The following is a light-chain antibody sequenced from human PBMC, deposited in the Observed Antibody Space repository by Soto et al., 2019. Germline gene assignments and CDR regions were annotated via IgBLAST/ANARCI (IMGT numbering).Light chain of an antibody. J-gene: IGLJ1*01. CDR2: DVS. V-gene: IGLV2-11*01. CDR3: CSYEGSYTYV. CDR1: SSDVGGYNY. Sequence: QSVLTQPRSVSGSPGQSVTISCTGTSSDVGGYNYVSWYQHHPGKAPKVMIYDVSKRPSGVPDRFSGSKSGNTASLTISGLQAEDEAHYYCCSYEGSYTYVSGTGTKVTVL.